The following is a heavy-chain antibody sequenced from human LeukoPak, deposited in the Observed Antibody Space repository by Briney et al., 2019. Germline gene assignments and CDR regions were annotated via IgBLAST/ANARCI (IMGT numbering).Heavy chain of an antibody. Sequence: PSQTLSLTCAVYGGSFSGYYWSWIRQPPGKGLEWSGEINHSVSTNYNPSLKSRVTISVDTSKNQISLKLSSLTAAHTAVYFCASGHRWTGMYYFDYWGQGTLVTVSS. CDR1: GGSFSGYY. V-gene: IGHV4-34*01. CDR3: ASGHRWTGMYYFDY. CDR2: INHSVST. D-gene: IGHD1-14*01. J-gene: IGHJ4*02.